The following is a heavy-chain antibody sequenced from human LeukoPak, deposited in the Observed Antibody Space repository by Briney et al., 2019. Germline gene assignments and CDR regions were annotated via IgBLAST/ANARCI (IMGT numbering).Heavy chain of an antibody. V-gene: IGHV3-74*01. CDR3: ARDTVTTAGEFDY. Sequence: PGGSLRLSCAASGFTFSSYWMHWVRQAPGKGLMWVSRIKTDGSGTSYADSVKGRFTISRDNAKNTVYLQMNSLRVEDSAVYYCARDTVTTAGEFDYWGQGTLVTVSS. D-gene: IGHD4-17*01. CDR1: GFTFSSYW. CDR2: IKTDGSGT. J-gene: IGHJ4*02.